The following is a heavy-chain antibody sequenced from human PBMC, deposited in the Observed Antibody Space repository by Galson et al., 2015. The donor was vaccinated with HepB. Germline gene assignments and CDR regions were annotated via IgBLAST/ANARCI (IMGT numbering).Heavy chain of an antibody. Sequence: SVKVSCKASGYTFTSYAMHWVRQAPGQRLEWMGWINAGNGNTKYSQKFQGRVTITRDTSASTAYMELSSLRSEDTAVYYCARDLLPVIVRPTPGYWGQGTLVTVSS. D-gene: IGHD3-22*01. CDR2: INAGNGNT. CDR1: GYTFTSYA. CDR3: ARDLLPVIVRPTPGY. V-gene: IGHV1-3*01. J-gene: IGHJ4*02.